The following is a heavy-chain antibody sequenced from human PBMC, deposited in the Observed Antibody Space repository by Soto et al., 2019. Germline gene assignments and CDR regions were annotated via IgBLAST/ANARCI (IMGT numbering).Heavy chain of an antibody. J-gene: IGHJ5*02. Sequence: XGTLSLTCTVSGGSISSSSYYWGWIRQPPGKGLEWIGSIYYSGSTYYNPSLKSRVTISVDTSKNQFSLKLSSVTAADTAVYYCARLGGSYRSWFDPWGQGTLVTVPQ. CDR2: IYYSGST. V-gene: IGHV4-39*01. CDR1: GGSISSSSYY. D-gene: IGHD1-26*01. CDR3: ARLGGSYRSWFDP.